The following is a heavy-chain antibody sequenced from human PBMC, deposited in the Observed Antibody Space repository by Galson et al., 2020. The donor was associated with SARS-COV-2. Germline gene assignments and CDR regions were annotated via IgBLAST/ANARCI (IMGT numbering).Heavy chain of an antibody. CDR3: TRVGAGTCGGVIPLDY. CDR2: IRSKAYGGTT. D-gene: IGHD3-16*02. CDR1: GFTFGDYA. J-gene: IGHJ4*02. V-gene: IGHV3-49*03. Sequence: GGSLRLSCTASGFTFGDYAMSWFRQAPGKGLEWVGFIRSKAYGGTTEYAASVKGRFTISRNDSKSIAYLQMNSLITEDTAVYYCTRVGAGTCGGVIPLDYWGQGTLVTVSS.